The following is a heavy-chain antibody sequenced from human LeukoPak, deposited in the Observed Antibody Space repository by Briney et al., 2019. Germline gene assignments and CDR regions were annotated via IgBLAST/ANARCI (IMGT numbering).Heavy chain of an antibody. V-gene: IGHV3-7*01. CDR3: ARVATAMVFDY. CDR2: IKQDGSEK. Sequence: GGSLRLSCAASGFTFSSYAMSWVRQAPGKGLEWVANIKQDGSEKYYVDSVKGRFTISRDNAKNSLYLQMNSLRAEDTAVYYCARVATAMVFDYWGQGTLVTVSS. CDR1: GFTFSSYA. D-gene: IGHD5-18*01. J-gene: IGHJ4*02.